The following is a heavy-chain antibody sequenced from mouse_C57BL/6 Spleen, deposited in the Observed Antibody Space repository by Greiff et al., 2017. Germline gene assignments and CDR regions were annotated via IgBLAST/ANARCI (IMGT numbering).Heavy chain of an antibody. CDR3: ARWDGYSAWFAY. CDR2: IDPSDSYT. D-gene: IGHD2-3*01. Sequence: QWVKQRPGQGLEWIGEIDPSDSYTNYNQKFKGKATLTVDTSSSTAYMQLSSLTSEDSAVYYCARWDGYSAWFAYWGQGTLVTVSA. V-gene: IGHV1-50*01. J-gene: IGHJ3*01.